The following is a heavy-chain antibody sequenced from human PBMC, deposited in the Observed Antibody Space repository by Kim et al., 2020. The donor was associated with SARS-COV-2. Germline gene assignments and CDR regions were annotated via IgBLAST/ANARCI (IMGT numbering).Heavy chain of an antibody. CDR3: VRGSPNYGSL. CDR1: GFTFSNFW. V-gene: IGHV3-7*01. CDR2: IKTDGSDK. Sequence: GGSLRLSCAASGFTFSNFWMNWVRQAPGKGLEWVANIKTDGSDKHYADSVKGRFTISRDNAKNSLYLQMNSLRAEDSAVYYCVRGSPNYGSLWGQGALAT. D-gene: IGHD4-17*01. J-gene: IGHJ4*02.